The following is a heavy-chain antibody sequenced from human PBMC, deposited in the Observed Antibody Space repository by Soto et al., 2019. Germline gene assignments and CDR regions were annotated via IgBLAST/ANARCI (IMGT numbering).Heavy chain of an antibody. CDR2: IYSGGST. CDR3: ARPLRITMVRGAMDV. J-gene: IGHJ6*03. CDR1: GFTFSSYA. D-gene: IGHD3-10*01. V-gene: IGHV3-66*01. Sequence: GGSLRLSCGASGFTFSSYAMSWVRQAPGKGLEWVSVIYSGGSTYYADSVKGRFTISRDNSKNTLYLQMNSLRAEDTAVYYCARPLRITMVRGAMDVWGKGTTVTVSS.